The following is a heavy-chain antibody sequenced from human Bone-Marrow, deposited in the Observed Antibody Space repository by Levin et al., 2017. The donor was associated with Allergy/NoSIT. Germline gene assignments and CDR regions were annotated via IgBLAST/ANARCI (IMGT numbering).Heavy chain of an antibody. Sequence: SETLSLTCTVPGGSVSTGGYYWSWIRQSPGTGLEWIGYIFNSETTYYSPSLKSRVTISADTSKNHFSLNLNSVTAADTAVYYCASYYYDSSGLVYFDYWGRGTLVTVSS. D-gene: IGHD3-22*01. V-gene: IGHV4-30-4*01. CDR2: IFNSETT. CDR3: ASYYYDSSGLVYFDY. J-gene: IGHJ4*02. CDR1: GGSVSTGGYY.